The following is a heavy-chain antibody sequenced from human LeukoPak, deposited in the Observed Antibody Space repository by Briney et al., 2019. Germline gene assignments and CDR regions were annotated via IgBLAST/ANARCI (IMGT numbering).Heavy chain of an antibody. CDR3: ARSDIVVVPAAEAYYYYYYMDV. CDR1: GFTFSSYS. J-gene: IGHJ6*03. D-gene: IGHD2-2*01. CDR2: ISSSSSTI. Sequence: GGSLRLSCAASGFTFSSYSMNWVRQAPGKGLEWVSYISSSSSTIYYADSVKGRFTIFRDNAKNSLYLQMNSLRAEDTAVYYCARSDIVVVPAAEAYYYYYYMDVWGKGTTVTVSS. V-gene: IGHV3-48*04.